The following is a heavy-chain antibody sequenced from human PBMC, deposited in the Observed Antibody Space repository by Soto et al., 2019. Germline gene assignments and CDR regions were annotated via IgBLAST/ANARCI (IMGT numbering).Heavy chain of an antibody. CDR1: GFTFSSYA. Sequence: EVQLLESGGGLVQPGGSLRLSCAASGFTFSSYAMSWVRQAPGKGLEWVSAISGSGGSTYYADSVKGRFTISRDNSKNPLYLQMNGLRAEDTAVDYCAKDPGATSKYYWGQGTLVTVSS. CDR2: ISGSGGST. V-gene: IGHV3-23*01. CDR3: AKDPGATSKYY. D-gene: IGHD1-26*01. J-gene: IGHJ4*02.